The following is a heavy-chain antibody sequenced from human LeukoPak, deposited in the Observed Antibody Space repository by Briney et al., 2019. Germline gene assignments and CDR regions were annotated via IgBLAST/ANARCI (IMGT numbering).Heavy chain of an antibody. V-gene: IGHV3-66*01. J-gene: IGHJ4*02. Sequence: PGGSLRLSCAASGFTFSSYGMSWVRQAPGKGLEWVSVIYSGGSTYYADSVKGRFTISRDNSKNTLYLQMNSLRAEDTAVHYCATIDYWGQGTLVTVSS. CDR1: GFTFSSYG. CDR3: ATIDY. CDR2: IYSGGST.